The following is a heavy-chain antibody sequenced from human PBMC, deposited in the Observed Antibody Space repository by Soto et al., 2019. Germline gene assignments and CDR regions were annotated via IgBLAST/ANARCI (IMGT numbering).Heavy chain of an antibody. J-gene: IGHJ4*02. D-gene: IGHD1-26*01. CDR2: ISGSGGST. V-gene: IGHV3-23*01. Sequence: PGGSLRLSCAASGFTFSSYAMSWVRQAPGKGLEWVSAISGSGGSTYYADSVKGRFTISRDNSKNTLYLQMNSLRAEDTAVYYCAKSLHDPIVGATKGYWGQGTLVTVSS. CDR1: GFTFSSYA. CDR3: AKSLHDPIVGATKGY.